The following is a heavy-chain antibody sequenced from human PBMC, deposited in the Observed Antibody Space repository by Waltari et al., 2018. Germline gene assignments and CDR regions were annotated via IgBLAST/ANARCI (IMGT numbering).Heavy chain of an antibody. V-gene: IGHV3-30*02. CDR2: IRYDGSNK. CDR1: GFTFSSYG. Sequence: QVQLVESGGGVVQPGGSLRLSCAASGFTFSSYGMHWVRQAPGKGLEWVALIRYDGSNKYYADSVKGRFTISRDNSKNTLYLQMNSLRAGDTAVYYCAKVDYWGQGTLVTVSS. J-gene: IGHJ4*02. CDR3: AKVDY.